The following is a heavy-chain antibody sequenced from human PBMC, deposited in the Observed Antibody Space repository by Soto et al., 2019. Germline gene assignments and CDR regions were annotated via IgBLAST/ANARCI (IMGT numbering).Heavy chain of an antibody. D-gene: IGHD4-17*01. J-gene: IGHJ5*02. CDR2: IYYSGST. V-gene: IGHV4-59*01. CDR3: ARASYGDYNWGFDP. CDR1: GGSISSYY. Sequence: PETLSLTCTVSGGSISSYYWSWIRQPPGKGREWVGYIYYSGSTDYNPSLKSRLTISADTPKNQSSLKLSAVTAAETELYYCARASYGDYNWGFDPWGQGTLVTVSX.